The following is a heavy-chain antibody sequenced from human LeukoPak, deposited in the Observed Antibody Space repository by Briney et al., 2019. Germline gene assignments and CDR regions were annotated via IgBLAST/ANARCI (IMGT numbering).Heavy chain of an antibody. Sequence: GGSLRPSCAASGFTYTNYAMTWVRQAPGKALEWVSAISPRSNGIYYTDSVRGRFTVSRDNSKNTLYLQMNRLGAEDTAVYYCAKNLRTSVAGYDYWGQGTLVTVSS. CDR1: GFTYTNYA. CDR2: ISPRSNGI. D-gene: IGHD6-19*01. V-gene: IGHV3-23*01. CDR3: AKNLRTSVAGYDY. J-gene: IGHJ4*02.